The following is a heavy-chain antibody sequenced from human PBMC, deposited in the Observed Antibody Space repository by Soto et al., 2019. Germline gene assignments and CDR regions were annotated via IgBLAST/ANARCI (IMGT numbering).Heavy chain of an antibody. CDR2: ISSSSSYI. CDR3: ARGHSSGDFLTGYVGFDP. J-gene: IGHJ5*02. CDR1: GFTFRSYN. D-gene: IGHD3-9*01. Sequence: PGGSLRLSCAASGFTFRSYNMNWVRQAPGKGLEWVSSISSSSSYIYYADSVRGRFTISRDSAKNSLYLQMNSLRAEDTAVYYCARGHSSGDFLTGYVGFDPWGQGTLVTVSS. V-gene: IGHV3-21*01.